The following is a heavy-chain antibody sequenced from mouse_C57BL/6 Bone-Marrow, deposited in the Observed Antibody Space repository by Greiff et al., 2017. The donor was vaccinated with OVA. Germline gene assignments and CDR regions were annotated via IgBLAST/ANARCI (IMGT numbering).Heavy chain of an antibody. D-gene: IGHD2-4*01. CDR2: ISGGGGNT. J-gene: IGHJ2*01. CDR3: ASIYDYDGDY. V-gene: IGHV5-9*01. CDR1: GFTFSSYT. Sequence: EVQRVESGGGLVKPGGSLKLSCAASGFTFSSYTMSWVRQTPEKRLEWVATISGGGGNTYYPDSVKGRFTISRDNAKNTLYLQMSSLRSEDTALYYCASIYDYDGDYWGQGTTLTVSS.